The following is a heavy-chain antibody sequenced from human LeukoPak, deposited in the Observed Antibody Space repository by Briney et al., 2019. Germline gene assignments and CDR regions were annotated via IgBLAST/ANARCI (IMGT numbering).Heavy chain of an antibody. D-gene: IGHD3-10*01. CDR1: GFTFSSYA. J-gene: IGHJ6*04. CDR3: AILWAGITMVRGLLDV. CDR2: ISYDGSNK. Sequence: GGSLRLSCAASGFTFSSYAMHWVRQAPGKGLEWVAVISYDGSNKYYADSVKGRFTISRDNSKNTLYLQMNSLRAEDTAVYYCAILWAGITMVRGLLDVWGKGTTVTVSS. V-gene: IGHV3-30-3*01.